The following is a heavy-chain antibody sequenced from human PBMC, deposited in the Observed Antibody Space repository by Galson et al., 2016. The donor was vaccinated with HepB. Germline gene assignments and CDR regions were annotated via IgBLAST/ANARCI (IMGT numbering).Heavy chain of an antibody. CDR2: LYSGGST. V-gene: IGHV3-53*01. D-gene: IGHD6-13*01. CDR3: AVRYSSIWYFQH. Sequence: SLRLSCAASGFIVSSNDMSWVRQAPGKGLEWVSVLYSGGSTYYADSVKGRFTISRDNSKNTLYLQMNSLGAEDTAIYYRAVRYSSIWYFQHWGRGTLVSVSA. CDR1: GFIVSSND. J-gene: IGHJ1*01.